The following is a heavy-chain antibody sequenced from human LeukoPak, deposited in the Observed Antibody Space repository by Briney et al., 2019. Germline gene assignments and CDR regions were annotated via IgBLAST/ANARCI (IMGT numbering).Heavy chain of an antibody. Sequence: PGGSLRLSCAASGFTFSSYSMDWVRQAPGKGLEGVSSISSSSSYIYYADSVKGRFTISRDNAKNSLYLQMNSLRAEDTAVYYCARGTAWSFDYWGQGTLVTVSS. V-gene: IGHV3-21*01. CDR3: ARGTAWSFDY. D-gene: IGHD3-3*01. CDR1: GFTFSSYS. J-gene: IGHJ4*02. CDR2: ISSSSSYI.